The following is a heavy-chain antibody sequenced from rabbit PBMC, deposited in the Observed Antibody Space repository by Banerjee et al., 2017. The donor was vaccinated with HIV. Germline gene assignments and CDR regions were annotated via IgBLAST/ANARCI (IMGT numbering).Heavy chain of an antibody. V-gene: IGHV1S45*01. D-gene: IGHD4-1*01. J-gene: IGHJ4*01. Sequence: LEESGGGLVKPGGTLTLTCTVSGFSFSSNWICWVRQAPGKGLEWIACIDTSDGDTDYASWPKGRFTISKTSSTTVTLQMTSLTVADTATYFCTRVSETSGWGEDLWGQGTLVTVS. CDR3: TRVSETSGWGEDL. CDR1: GFSFSSNW. CDR2: IDTSDGDT.